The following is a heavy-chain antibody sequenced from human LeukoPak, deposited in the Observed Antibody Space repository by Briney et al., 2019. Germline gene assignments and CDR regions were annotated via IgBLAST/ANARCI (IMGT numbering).Heavy chain of an antibody. CDR2: IKHDGTEK. CDR3: ARDSGDRTVDY. Sequence: PGGSLRLSCAASGFSFSNYWMSWVRQAPGKGLEWAANIKHDGTEKHYVDSVEGRFTVSRDNAKNSVYLQMNSLRGDDTAVYYCARDSGDRTVDYWGQGTLVTVSS. J-gene: IGHJ4*02. CDR1: GFSFSNYW. V-gene: IGHV3-7*01. D-gene: IGHD4-11*01.